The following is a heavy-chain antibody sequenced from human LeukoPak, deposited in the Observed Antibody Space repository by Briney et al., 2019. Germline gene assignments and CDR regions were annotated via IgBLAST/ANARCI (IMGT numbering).Heavy chain of an antibody. CDR1: GGSISSSSYY. Sequence: PSETLSLTCTVSGGSISSSSYYWGWIRQPPGKGLEWIGSIYYSGSTYYNPSLKSRVTISVDTSKNQFSLKLSSVTAADTAVYYCARRTSIAARPDPLDYWGQGTLVTVSS. V-gene: IGHV4-39*01. J-gene: IGHJ4*02. D-gene: IGHD6-6*01. CDR3: ARRTSIAARPDPLDY. CDR2: IYYSGST.